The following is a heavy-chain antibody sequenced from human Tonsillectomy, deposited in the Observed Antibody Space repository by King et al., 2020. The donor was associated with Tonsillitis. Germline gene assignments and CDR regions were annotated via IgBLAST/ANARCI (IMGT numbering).Heavy chain of an antibody. CDR1: GYTFTSYW. CDR3: ARRSTGCYSDGDF. CDR2: IYAGDFDT. D-gene: IGHD2-2*01. V-gene: IGHV5-51*01. J-gene: IGHJ4*02. Sequence: QLVQSGAEVKKPGESLKISCQGSGYTFTSYWIAWVRQMPGKGLELMGIIYAGDFDTKYNPSFQGQVTISADKSINTAYLQWSSLEASDTAMYFCARRSTGCYSDGDFGGQGTLVTVS.